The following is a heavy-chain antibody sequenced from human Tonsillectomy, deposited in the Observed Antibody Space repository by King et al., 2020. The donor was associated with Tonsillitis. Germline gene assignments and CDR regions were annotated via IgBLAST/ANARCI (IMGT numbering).Heavy chain of an antibody. J-gene: IGHJ2*01. Sequence: QLQESGPGLVKPSQTLSLTCTVSGGSISSDDYYWSWIRQPPGKGLEWIGYIYYSGSTYYNPSLKSPVTISVDTSKNQFSLKLTSVTAADTALYYCASGHPPTTPTDLWGRGTLVTVSS. V-gene: IGHV4-30-4*01. D-gene: IGHD4-17*01. CDR1: GGSISSDDYY. CDR3: ASGHPPTTPTDL. CDR2: IYYSGST.